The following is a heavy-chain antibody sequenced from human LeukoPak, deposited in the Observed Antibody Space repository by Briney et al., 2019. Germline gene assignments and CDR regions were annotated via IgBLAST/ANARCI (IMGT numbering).Heavy chain of an antibody. J-gene: IGHJ3*02. Sequence: GGSLRLSCAASGFTFSSYAMSWVRQAPGKGLEWISYIDSRGTPIYYADSVKGRFTISRDNAKSSLYLQVNSLRAEDTAVYYCARGKSVAADAFDIWGQGTMVTVSS. D-gene: IGHD6-19*01. CDR2: IDSRGTPI. V-gene: IGHV3-48*04. CDR3: ARGKSVAADAFDI. CDR1: GFTFSSYA.